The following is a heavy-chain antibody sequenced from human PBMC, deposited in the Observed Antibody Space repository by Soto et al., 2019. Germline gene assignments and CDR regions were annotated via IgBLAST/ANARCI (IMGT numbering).Heavy chain of an antibody. J-gene: IGHJ4*02. CDR1: GFTCSSYA. CDR3: AKSRVFIGAIVTLLDS. V-gene: IGHV3-23*01. Sequence: PGGSLRLSCATSGFTCSSYAVVWVSQAAEKGLEWVASISNNGDTAYYADSVKGRFTISRGNSENTLYLQMNGLRADDTALYFCAKSRVFIGAIVTLLDSWGQGTQVTVSS. CDR2: ISNNGDTA. D-gene: IGHD3-16*02.